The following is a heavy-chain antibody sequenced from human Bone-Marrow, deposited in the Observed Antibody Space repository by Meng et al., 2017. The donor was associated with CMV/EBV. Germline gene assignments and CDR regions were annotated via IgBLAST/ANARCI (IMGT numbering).Heavy chain of an antibody. CDR2: IYYSGST. J-gene: IGHJ5*02. CDR1: GGSISSSSYY. Sequence: GSLRLSCTVSGGSISSSSYYWGWIRQPPGKGLEWIGSIYYSGSTYYNPSLKSRVTISVDTSKNQFSLKLSSVTAADTAVYYCARDLFRYYGSGSHSRFDPWGQGTLVTVSS. V-gene: IGHV4-39*07. D-gene: IGHD3-10*01. CDR3: ARDLFRYYGSGSHSRFDP.